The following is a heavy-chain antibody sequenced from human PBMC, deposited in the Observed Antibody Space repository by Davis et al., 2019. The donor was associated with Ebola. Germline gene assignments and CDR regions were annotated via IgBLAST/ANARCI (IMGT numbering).Heavy chain of an antibody. Sequence: PGGFLRLSCAASGFTFSSYGMHWVRQAPGKGLEWVAVISYDGSNKYYADSVKGRFTISRDNSKNTLYLQMNSLRAEDTAVYYCAKDGEGGSYYVRPDTYFDYWGQGTLVTVSS. V-gene: IGHV3-30*18. CDR2: ISYDGSNK. J-gene: IGHJ4*02. D-gene: IGHD1-26*01. CDR1: GFTFSSYG. CDR3: AKDGEGGSYYVRPDTYFDY.